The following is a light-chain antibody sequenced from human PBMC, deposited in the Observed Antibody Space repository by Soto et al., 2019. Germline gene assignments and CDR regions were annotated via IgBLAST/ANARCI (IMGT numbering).Light chain of an antibody. Sequence: QSVLTQPPSASGTPGQRVTISCSGSSSNIESNTVTWYQQLPGTAPKLVIYSNYDRPSGVPDRFSGSTSGTSASLVIRGLQSEDEADYYCAAWDDILSGRVFGGGTKLTVL. CDR1: SSNIESNT. J-gene: IGLJ3*02. CDR3: AAWDDILSGRV. CDR2: SNY. V-gene: IGLV1-44*01.